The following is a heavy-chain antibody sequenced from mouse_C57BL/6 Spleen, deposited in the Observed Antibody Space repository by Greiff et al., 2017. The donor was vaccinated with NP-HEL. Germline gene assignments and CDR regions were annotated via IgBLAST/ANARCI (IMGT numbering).Heavy chain of an antibody. Sequence: VQLQQPGAELVRPGSSVKLSCKASGYTFTSYWMHWVKQRPIQGLEWIGNIDPSDSETHYNQKFKDKATLTVDKSSSTAYMQLSSLTSEDSAVYYCARALTGRGWYFDVWGTGTTVTVSS. CDR2: IDPSDSET. D-gene: IGHD4-1*01. CDR1: GYTFTSYW. V-gene: IGHV1-52*01. J-gene: IGHJ1*03. CDR3: ARALTGRGWYFDV.